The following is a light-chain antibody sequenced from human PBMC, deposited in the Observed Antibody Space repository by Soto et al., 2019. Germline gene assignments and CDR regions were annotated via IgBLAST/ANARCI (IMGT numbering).Light chain of an antibody. J-gene: IGKJ4*01. CDR3: QQHNNWPLT. CDR1: QSVGSY. V-gene: IGKV3-11*01. CDR2: DAS. Sequence: ETVLTQSPVTLSLSPGERATLSCRASQSVGSYLAWYQQKPGQAPRLLIYDASSRAPGVPARFSGSGSGTDFTLTISSLEPEDFAVYYCQQHNNWPLTFGGGTKVEIK.